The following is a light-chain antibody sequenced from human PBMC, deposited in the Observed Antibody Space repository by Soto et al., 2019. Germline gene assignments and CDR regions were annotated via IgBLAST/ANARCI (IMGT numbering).Light chain of an antibody. J-gene: IGLJ1*01. CDR1: SSDVGGYNY. V-gene: IGLV2-8*01. CDR3: SSYAGSNNLGV. CDR2: EVS. Sequence: QSVLTQPPSASGSLGQSVTISCTGTSSDVGGYNYVSWYQQHPGKAPKLMIYEVSKRPSGVPDRFSGSKSGNTASLTVSGLQAEEEADYFRSSYAGSNNLGVFGTGTKVTVL.